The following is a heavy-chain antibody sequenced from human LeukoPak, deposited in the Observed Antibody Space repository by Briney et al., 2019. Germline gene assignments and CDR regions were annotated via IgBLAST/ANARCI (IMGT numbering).Heavy chain of an antibody. CDR3: VRPITSSGYYFDY. CDR1: GGSFSGYY. J-gene: IGHJ4*02. Sequence: PSETLSLTCAVYGGSFSGYYWSWIRQPPGKGLEWSGEINHSGSTNYNPSLKSRVTISVDTSKNQFSLKLSSVTAADTAVYYCVRPITSSGYYFDYWGQGTLVTVSS. D-gene: IGHD3-22*01. V-gene: IGHV4-34*01. CDR2: INHSGST.